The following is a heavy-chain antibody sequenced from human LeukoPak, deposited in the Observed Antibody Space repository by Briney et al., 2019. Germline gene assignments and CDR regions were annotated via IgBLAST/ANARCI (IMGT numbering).Heavy chain of an antibody. CDR1: GFTFSSYA. CDR2: ISDSGGST. Sequence: GGSLRLSCAASGFTFSSYAMSWVRQAPGKGLEWVSVISDSGGSTYYADSVKGRFTIYRDNSKNTLHLQMNSLRAEDTAVYYCAKGRGSGYYTPFDYWGQGTLVPSPQ. V-gene: IGHV3-23*01. CDR3: AKGRGSGYYTPFDY. J-gene: IGHJ4*02. D-gene: IGHD3-22*01.